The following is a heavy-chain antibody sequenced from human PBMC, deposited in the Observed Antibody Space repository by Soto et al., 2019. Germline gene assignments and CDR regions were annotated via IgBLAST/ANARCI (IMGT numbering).Heavy chain of an antibody. J-gene: IGHJ6*02. CDR3: ARDDWAKYYAMDV. CDR2: IIPIFDTR. D-gene: IGHD2-21*01. Sequence: QLQLVQSGAEVKKPWSSVKVSCKASGGTFSNFAISWVRQAPGQGLEWMGEIIPIFDTRNYAQKFQDRVTITAHESTGTGSMELSSVRSEETTVYYCARDDWAKYYAMDVWGQGTRVTVSS. CDR1: GGTFSNFA. V-gene: IGHV1-69*01.